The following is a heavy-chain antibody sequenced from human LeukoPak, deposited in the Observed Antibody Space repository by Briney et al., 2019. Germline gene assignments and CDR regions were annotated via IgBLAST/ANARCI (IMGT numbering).Heavy chain of an antibody. Sequence: GGSLRLSCAASGFTFSSYWMHWVRQAPGKGLVWVSRINSDGSSTSYADSVKGRFTISRDNAKNTLYLQMNSLRAEDAAVYYCARDQASLRFLEKEKALRNPYYYYGMDVWGQGTTVTVSS. V-gene: IGHV3-74*01. D-gene: IGHD3-3*01. J-gene: IGHJ6*02. CDR3: ARDQASLRFLEKEKALRNPYYYYGMDV. CDR1: GFTFSSYW. CDR2: INSDGSST.